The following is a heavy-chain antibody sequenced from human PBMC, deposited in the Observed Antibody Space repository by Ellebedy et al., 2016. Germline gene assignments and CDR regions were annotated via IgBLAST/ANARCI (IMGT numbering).Heavy chain of an antibody. CDR2: ISSDGDTK. J-gene: IGHJ4*02. CDR3: ARDSNSGYDDY. D-gene: IGHD5-12*01. V-gene: IGHV3-30*04. CDR1: GFSISSNA. Sequence: GGSLRLSCAASGFSISSNAMHWFRQPPGKGLEWVAVISSDGDTKYYADSVKGRFTISRDTSKNTLYLQMNSLRADDTAVYYCARDSNSGYDDYWGQGTLVTVSS.